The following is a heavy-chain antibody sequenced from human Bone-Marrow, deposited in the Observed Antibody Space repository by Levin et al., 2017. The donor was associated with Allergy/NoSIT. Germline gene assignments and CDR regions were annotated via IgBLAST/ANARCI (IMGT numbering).Heavy chain of an antibody. CDR1: GFTFRSYD. CDR3: ARYNYAYNAFDI. J-gene: IGHJ3*02. D-gene: IGHD3-10*01. CDR2: IGTAADT. Sequence: RPEGSLRLSCAASGFTFRSYDMHWVRQATGKGLECVSTIGTAADTYYPDSVRGRFTITRDNAKNSLYLQMNGLSAGDTAVYYCARYNYAYNAFDIWGQGTMVTVSS. V-gene: IGHV3-13*01.